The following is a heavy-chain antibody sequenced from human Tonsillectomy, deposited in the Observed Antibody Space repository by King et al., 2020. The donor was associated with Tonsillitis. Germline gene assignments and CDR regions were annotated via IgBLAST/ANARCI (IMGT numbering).Heavy chain of an antibody. J-gene: IGHJ3*02. CDR3: ARGDLYDFWSEAFDI. Sequence: VPLQESGPGLVKPSQTLSLTCTVSGGSISSGGYYWRWIRQHPGKGLEWIGYIYYSGSTYYNPSLKSRVTISVDTSKNQFSLKLSSVTAADTAVYYCARGDLYDFWSEAFDIWGQGTMVTVSS. CDR2: IYYSGST. D-gene: IGHD3-3*01. V-gene: IGHV4-31*03. CDR1: GGSISSGGYY.